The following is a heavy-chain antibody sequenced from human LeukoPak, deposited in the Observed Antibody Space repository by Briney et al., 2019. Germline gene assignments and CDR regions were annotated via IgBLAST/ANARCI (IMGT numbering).Heavy chain of an antibody. Sequence: ASVKVSFKASGYVFTSYGISWVRQAPGQGLEWMGWISSHTGDTSYAQRFQDRVTMTTDTSTTTAYLDLRSLRFDDTAVYYCVRDVRRLQLSTYFFDFWGQGTLVSVSS. CDR3: VRDVRRLQLSTYFFDF. CDR1: GYVFTSYG. J-gene: IGHJ4*02. CDR2: ISSHTGDT. V-gene: IGHV1-18*01. D-gene: IGHD4-17*01.